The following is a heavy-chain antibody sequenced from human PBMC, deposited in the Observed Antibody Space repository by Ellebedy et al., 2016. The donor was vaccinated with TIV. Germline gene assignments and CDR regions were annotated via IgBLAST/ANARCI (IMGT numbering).Heavy chain of an antibody. J-gene: IGHJ3*02. D-gene: IGHD3-10*01. CDR3: ARLQWITMAGDI. V-gene: IGHV4-39*01. CDR2: IYYSGST. Sequence: MPSETLSLTCTVSGGSISSSSYYWGWIRQPPGKGLEWIGSIYYSGSTYYNPSLKSRVTISVDTSKNQFSLKLSSVTAADTAVYYCARLQWITMAGDIWGQGTMVTVSS. CDR1: GGSISSSSYY.